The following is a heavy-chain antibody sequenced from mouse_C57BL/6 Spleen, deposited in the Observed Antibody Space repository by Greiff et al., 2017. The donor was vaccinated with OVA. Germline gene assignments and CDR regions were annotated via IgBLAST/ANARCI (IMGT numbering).Heavy chain of an antibody. J-gene: IGHJ2*01. CDR1: GYTFTDYE. CDR2: IDPETGGT. Sequence: VKLQQSGAELVRPGASVTLSCKASGYTFTDYEMHWVKQTPVHGLEWIGAIDPETGGTAYNQKFKGKAILTADKSSSTAYMELRSLTSEDSAVYYCTRDGYYYWGQGTTLTVSS. D-gene: IGHD2-3*01. CDR3: TRDGYYY. V-gene: IGHV1-15*01.